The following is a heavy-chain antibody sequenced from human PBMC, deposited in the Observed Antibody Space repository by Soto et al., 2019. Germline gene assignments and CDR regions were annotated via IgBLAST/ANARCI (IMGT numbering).Heavy chain of an antibody. Sequence: QVQLVESGGGVVQPGRSLRLSCAASGFTFSSYAMHWVRQAPGKGLEWVAVISYDGSNKYYADSVKGRFTISRDNSKNALYLQMNSRRAEDTAVYYCARVAVGIATIHVFDYWGQGTLVAVSS. D-gene: IGHD2-21*01. J-gene: IGHJ4*02. CDR1: GFTFSSYA. CDR2: ISYDGSNK. CDR3: ARVAVGIATIHVFDY. V-gene: IGHV3-30-3*01.